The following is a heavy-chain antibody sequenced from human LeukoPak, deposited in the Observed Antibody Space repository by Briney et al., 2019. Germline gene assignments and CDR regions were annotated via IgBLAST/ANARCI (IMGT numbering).Heavy chain of an antibody. J-gene: IGHJ4*02. CDR1: GYTFTSCY. CDR2: INPSAGST. D-gene: IGHD5-12*01. CDR3: ATGGYDSEVDY. V-gene: IGHV1-46*01. Sequence: ASVKVSCKTSGYTFTSCYMHWVRQAPGQGLEWMGMINPSAGSTRYAQKFQGRVTMTTDTSTSTVYMELSSLRSEDTAVYYCATGGYDSEVDYWGQGTLVTVSS.